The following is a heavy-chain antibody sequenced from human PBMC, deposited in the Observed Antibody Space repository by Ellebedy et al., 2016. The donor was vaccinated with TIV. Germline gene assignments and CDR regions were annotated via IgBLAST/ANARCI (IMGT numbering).Heavy chain of an antibody. CDR2: INPNSGGT. Sequence: ASVKVSCXASGYTFTGYYMHWVRQAPGQGLEWMGWINPNSGGTNYAQKFQGRVTMTRDTSISTAYMELSRLRSDDTAVYYCARDLDGPGYYGSGSYDYWGQGTLVTVSS. CDR3: ARDLDGPGYYGSGSYDY. J-gene: IGHJ4*02. V-gene: IGHV1-2*02. D-gene: IGHD3-10*01. CDR1: GYTFTGYY.